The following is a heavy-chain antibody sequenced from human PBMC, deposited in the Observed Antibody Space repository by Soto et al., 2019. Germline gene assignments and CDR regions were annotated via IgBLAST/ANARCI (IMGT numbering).Heavy chain of an antibody. CDR2: IYYSGST. CDR3: ARAGVDTAMVNY. Sequence: QAQLQESGPGLVKPSETLSLTCTVSGGSVSSGGYYWSWIRQPPGEGLEWVGYIYYSGSTNYNPSLKSRDTLSVDTSKNQFSLTLHSVTAADTAVYYGARAGVDTAMVNYWGQGTLVTVSS. V-gene: IGHV4-61*08. J-gene: IGHJ4*02. D-gene: IGHD5-18*01. CDR1: GGSVSSGGYY.